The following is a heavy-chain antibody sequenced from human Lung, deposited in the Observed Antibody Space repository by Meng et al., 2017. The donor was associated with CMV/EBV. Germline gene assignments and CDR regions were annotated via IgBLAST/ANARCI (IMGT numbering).Heavy chain of an antibody. V-gene: IGHV3-30*04. CDR1: GFTFRSYA. CDR2: ISYDGSNK. D-gene: IGHD6-6*01. Sequence: LSCAAYGFTFRSYAMHWVRQAPGKGLEWVAVISYDGSNKYYADSVKGRFTISRDNSKNTLYLQMNSLRAEDTAVYYCAREGYSSSYGYWGQGTLVTVSS. CDR3: AREGYSSSYGY. J-gene: IGHJ4*02.